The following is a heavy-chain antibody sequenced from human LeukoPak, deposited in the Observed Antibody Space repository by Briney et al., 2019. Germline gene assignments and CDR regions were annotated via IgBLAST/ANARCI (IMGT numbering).Heavy chain of an antibody. D-gene: IGHD6-19*01. CDR3: AKPGIAVAGHWYFDL. CDR2: ISYDGSNK. J-gene: IGHJ2*01. V-gene: IGHV3-30*04. CDR1: GFTFSSYA. Sequence: GGSLRLSCAASGFTFSSYAMHWVRQAPGKGLEWVAVISYDGSNKYYADSVKGRFTISRDNSKNTLYLQMNSLRAEDTAVYYCAKPGIAVAGHWYFDLWGRGTLVTVSS.